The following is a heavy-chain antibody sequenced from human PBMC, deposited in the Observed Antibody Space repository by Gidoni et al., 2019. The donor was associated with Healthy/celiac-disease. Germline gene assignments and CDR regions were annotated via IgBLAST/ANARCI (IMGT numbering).Heavy chain of an antibody. CDR3: AKDAYHYGDYVGWFDP. Sequence: QVQLGESGGGVFQPCRSLRLSCAAPGFTFSRYGMQWARQAPGKGLEWVAVISYDGSNKYYADSVKGRFTISRDNSKNTLYLQMNSLRAEDTAVYYCAKDAYHYGDYVGWFDPWGQGTLVTVSS. D-gene: IGHD4-17*01. J-gene: IGHJ5*02. CDR2: ISYDGSNK. V-gene: IGHV3-30*18. CDR1: GFTFSRYG.